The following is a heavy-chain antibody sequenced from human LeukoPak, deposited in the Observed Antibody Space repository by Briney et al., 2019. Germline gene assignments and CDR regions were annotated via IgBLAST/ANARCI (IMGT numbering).Heavy chain of an antibody. CDR1: GYTFINSG. D-gene: IGHD2-2*01. J-gene: IGHJ3*02. CDR2: ISVYNDNT. Sequence: ASVKVSCKASGYTFINSGISWVRQAPGQGLEWMGWISVYNDNTNYAQKFQGRVTMTTDTSTSTAYMELRSLRSDDTAVYYCARDLPLIAIVSATTGFDIWGQGTMVTVSS. V-gene: IGHV1-18*01. CDR3: ARDLPLIAIVSATTGFDI.